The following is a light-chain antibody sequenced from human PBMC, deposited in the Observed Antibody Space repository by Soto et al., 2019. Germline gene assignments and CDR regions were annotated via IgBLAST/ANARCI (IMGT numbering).Light chain of an antibody. J-gene: IGKJ1*01. Sequence: EIVLTQSPGTLSLSPGERATLSCRASQSVSSTTIAWYQQKAGRAPRLLIYDTSTRATGVSDRFSGSGSGADFTLTISRLEPEDFAFYYCLNYGISVWTFGQGTKV. V-gene: IGKV3-20*01. CDR3: LNYGISVWT. CDR1: QSVSSTT. CDR2: DTS.